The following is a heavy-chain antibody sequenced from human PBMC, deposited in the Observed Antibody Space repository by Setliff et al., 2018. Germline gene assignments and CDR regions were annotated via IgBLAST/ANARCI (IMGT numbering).Heavy chain of an antibody. CDR1: GFTYNNCW. Sequence: GSLRLSCGASGFTYNNCWVSWVRQAPGKGLEWLASINPDGSEKYYVDSVKGRFTVSRDNAENSLYLQMNRLRAEDTAVYYCARVKPFAMDVWGQGTKVTVPS. J-gene: IGHJ6*02. CDR2: INPDGSEK. CDR3: ARVKPFAMDV. V-gene: IGHV3-7*01.